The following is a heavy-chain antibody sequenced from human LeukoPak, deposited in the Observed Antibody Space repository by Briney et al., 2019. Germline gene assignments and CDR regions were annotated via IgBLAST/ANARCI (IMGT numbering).Heavy chain of an antibody. D-gene: IGHD5-24*01. CDR3: VKGRMSEDGLDF. V-gene: IGHV3-23*01. J-gene: IGHJ4*02. Sequence: GGSLRLSCEASGFTFGRSAMTWVRQTPGKGLEWFSSISSSGNTYYADSVKGRFTISRDNSKNLVNPQMNSLRAEDTAIYYCVKGRMSEDGLDFWGQGSLVTVSS. CDR2: ISSSGNT. CDR1: GFTFGRSA.